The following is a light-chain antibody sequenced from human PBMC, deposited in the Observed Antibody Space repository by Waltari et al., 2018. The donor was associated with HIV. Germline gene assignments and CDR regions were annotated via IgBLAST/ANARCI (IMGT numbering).Light chain of an antibody. CDR3: AAWDDRLSGL. J-gene: IGLJ2*01. CDR2: RDN. V-gene: IGLV1-47*01. CDR1: RSTLGLYH. Sequence: QSVLTQPPSASGTPGQRVTISCSVGRSTLGLYHGSLYQQFPGTAPTPLIYRDNQRPPGVPDRFSGSKSGTSASLVISGLRSEDEADYYCAAWDDRLSGLFGGGTKVTVL.